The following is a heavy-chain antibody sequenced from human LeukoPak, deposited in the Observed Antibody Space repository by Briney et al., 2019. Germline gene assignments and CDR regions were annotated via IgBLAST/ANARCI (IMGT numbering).Heavy chain of an antibody. V-gene: IGHV5-51*01. J-gene: IGHJ4*02. CDR1: GYSFTRYW. CDR3: ARHEQYNYGHLFDY. D-gene: IGHD5-24*01. CDR2: IYPGDSDT. Sequence: GESLKISCACSGYSFTRYWIGWVRQRPGKGLERMGLIYPGDSDTRVSPTFQGQVTISADRSITTAYLQWNSLKASDTGMYYCARHEQYNYGHLFDYWGQGTLVTVSS.